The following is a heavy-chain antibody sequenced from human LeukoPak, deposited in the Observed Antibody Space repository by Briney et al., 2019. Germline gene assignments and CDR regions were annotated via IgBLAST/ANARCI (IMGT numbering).Heavy chain of an antibody. V-gene: IGHV3-48*03. CDR1: GFTFSSYE. CDR3: AREKYYDYARFDY. CDR2: ISSSGSTI. Sequence: GGSLRLSCAASGFTFSSYEMNWVRQAPGKGLEWVSYISSSGSTIYYADSVKGRFTISRDNAKNSLYLQMNSLRAEDTAVYYCAREKYYDYARFDYWGQGTLVTVSS. J-gene: IGHJ4*02. D-gene: IGHD3-16*01.